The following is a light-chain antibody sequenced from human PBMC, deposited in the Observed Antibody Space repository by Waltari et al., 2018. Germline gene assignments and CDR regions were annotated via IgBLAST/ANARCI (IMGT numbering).Light chain of an antibody. J-gene: IGKJ4*01. CDR2: WAS. CDR3: QQYYSSPPT. Sequence: DIVMTQSPDSLAVSLGARATINCQSSQSVLHILNNNNYLAWYQQKPGQPPKLLIYWASTRESGVPDRFSGSGSGTDFTLTISSLQAEDVAVYYCQQYYSSPPTFGGGTKVEIK. V-gene: IGKV4-1*01. CDR1: QSVLHILNNNNY.